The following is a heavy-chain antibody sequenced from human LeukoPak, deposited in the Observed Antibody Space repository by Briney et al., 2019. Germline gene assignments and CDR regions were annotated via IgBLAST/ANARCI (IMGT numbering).Heavy chain of an antibody. CDR1: GFTFSSYA. CDR3: AKDERNWNYNLASQTYD. D-gene: IGHD1-7*01. Sequence: SGGSLRLSCAASGFTFSSYAMSWVRQALGKGLEWVSAISGSGGSTYYADSVKGRFTVSRDNSKNTLYLQMSSLRAEDTAVYYCAKDERNWNYNLASQTYDWGQGTLVTVSS. CDR2: ISGSGGST. J-gene: IGHJ4*02. V-gene: IGHV3-23*01.